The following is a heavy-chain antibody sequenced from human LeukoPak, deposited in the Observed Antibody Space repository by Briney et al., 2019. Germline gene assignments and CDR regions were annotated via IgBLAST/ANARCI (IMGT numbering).Heavy chain of an antibody. CDR1: GFTFSSYA. CDR2: ISGSGGST. CDR3: AKISMQWLYYFDY. V-gene: IGHV3-23*01. D-gene: IGHD6-19*01. Sequence: GGSLRLSCAASGFTFSSYAMGWVRQAPGKGLEWVSAISGSGGSTYYADSVKGRFTISRDNSKNTLYLQMNSLRAEDTAVYYCAKISMQWLYYFDYWGQGTLVTVSS. J-gene: IGHJ4*02.